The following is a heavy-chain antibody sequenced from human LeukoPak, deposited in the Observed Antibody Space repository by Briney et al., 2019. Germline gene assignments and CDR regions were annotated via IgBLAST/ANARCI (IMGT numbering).Heavy chain of an antibody. V-gene: IGHV3-66*04. CDR1: GFTVSSNY. D-gene: IGHD2-21*02. CDR3: ARREAYCGGDCYFPPDY. J-gene: IGHJ4*02. CDR2: ISDGGNT. Sequence: GGSLRLSCAASGFTVSSNYMNWVRQAPGKGLEWVSVISDGGNTYYADSVRCRFSISRENYKNTVFLQMNSLRAEDTAVYYCARREAYCGGDCYFPPDYWGQGTLVTVCS.